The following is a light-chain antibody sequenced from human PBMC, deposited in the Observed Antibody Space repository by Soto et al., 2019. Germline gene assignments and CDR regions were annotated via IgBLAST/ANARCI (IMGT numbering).Light chain of an antibody. CDR1: QSISNW. CDR3: QQYNSYS. V-gene: IGKV1-5*02. CDR2: HAS. J-gene: IGKJ1*01. Sequence: DLQMTPYSSTLSASVGDRVTLICRASQSISNWLAWYQQKPGTAPKVLIYHASNLQSGVPSRFSGSGSGTEFTLTISSLQPDDFATYYCQQYNSYSFGQGTKVDI.